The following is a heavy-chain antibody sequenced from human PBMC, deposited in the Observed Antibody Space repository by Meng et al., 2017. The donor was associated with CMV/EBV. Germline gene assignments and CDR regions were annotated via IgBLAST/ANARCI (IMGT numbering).Heavy chain of an antibody. CDR2: INHSGST. Sequence: GSLRLSCAVYGGSFSGYYWSWIRQPPGKGLEWIGEINHSGSTNYNPSLESRVTISVDTSKNQFSLKLSSVTAADTAVYYCARVCYYDSSGYYYEGAYYFDYWGQGTLVTVSS. J-gene: IGHJ4*02. V-gene: IGHV4-34*01. CDR1: GGSFSGYY. D-gene: IGHD3-22*01. CDR3: ARVCYYDSSGYYYEGAYYFDY.